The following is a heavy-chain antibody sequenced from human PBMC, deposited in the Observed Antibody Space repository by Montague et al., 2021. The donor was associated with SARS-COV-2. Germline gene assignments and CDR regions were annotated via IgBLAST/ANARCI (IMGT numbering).Heavy chain of an antibody. CDR2: IYPGDSDT. CDR1: GYSFTSYW. Sequence: QSGAEVKKSGESLQISCKGSGYSFTSYWIGWVRQMPGKGLEWMGIIYPGDSDTRYSPSFQGQVTISADKSISTAYLRWSSLKASDTAMYYCARRRGLEGYYYNSGSYAFDVWGQGTMVTVSS. V-gene: IGHV5-51*01. CDR3: ARRRGLEGYYYNSGSYAFDV. D-gene: IGHD3-10*01. J-gene: IGHJ3*01.